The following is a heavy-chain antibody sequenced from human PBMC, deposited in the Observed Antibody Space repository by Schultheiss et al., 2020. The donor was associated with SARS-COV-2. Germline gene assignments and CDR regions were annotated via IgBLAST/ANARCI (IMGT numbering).Heavy chain of an antibody. V-gene: IGHV2-70*04. J-gene: IGHJ6*02. CDR1: GFSLSTSGMR. CDR3: ARIAGATSGMDV. CDR2: IDWDDDK. Sequence: SGPTLVKPTQTLTLTCTFSGFSLSTSGMRVSWIRQPPGKALEWLARIDWDDDKYCSTSLKTRLTISTDTSKNQVVLTMTNMDPVDTATYYCARIAGATSGMDVWGQGTTVTVSS. D-gene: IGHD5-12*01.